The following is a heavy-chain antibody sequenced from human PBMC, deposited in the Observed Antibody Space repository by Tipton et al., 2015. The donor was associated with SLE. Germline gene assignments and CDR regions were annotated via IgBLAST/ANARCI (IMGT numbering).Heavy chain of an antibody. D-gene: IGHD5-12*01. Sequence: SLRLSCTVSGFSFSSYGVSWVRQAPGKGLEWVSYISVSGSSIYYADSVKGRFTVSRDNAKNSLFLQMDSLRAEDTAFYYCVKDSGPSGYVSSYFKHWGQGTLVTVSS. CDR3: VKDSGPSGYVSSYFKH. CDR1: GFSFSSYG. CDR2: ISVSGSSI. V-gene: IGHV3-48*03. J-gene: IGHJ1*01.